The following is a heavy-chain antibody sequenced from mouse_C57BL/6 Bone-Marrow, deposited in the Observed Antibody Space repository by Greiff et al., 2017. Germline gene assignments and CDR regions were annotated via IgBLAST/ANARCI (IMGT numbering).Heavy chain of an antibody. J-gene: IGHJ2*01. V-gene: IGHV1-19*01. CDR2: INPYNGGT. Sequence: VKPGASVKMSCKASGYTFTDYYMNWVKQSHGKSLEWIGVINPYNGGTSYNQKFKGKATLTVDKSSSTAYMELNSLTSEDSAVYYCARSYGYAYYFDYWGQGTTLTVSS. D-gene: IGHD2-2*01. CDR1: GYTFTDYY. CDR3: ARSYGYAYYFDY.